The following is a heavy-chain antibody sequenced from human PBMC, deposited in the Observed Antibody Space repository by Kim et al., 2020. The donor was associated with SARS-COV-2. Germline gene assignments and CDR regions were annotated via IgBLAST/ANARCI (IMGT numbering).Heavy chain of an antibody. CDR1: GGSISSYY. V-gene: IGHV4-59*13. CDR3: ARLYSSGFDAFDI. J-gene: IGHJ3*02. CDR2: IYYSGST. Sequence: SETLSLTCTVSGGSISSYYWSWIRQPPGKGLEWIGSIYYSGSTNYNPSLKSRVTISVDTSKNQFSLKLSSVTAADTAVYYCARLYSSGFDAFDIWGQGTMVTVSS. D-gene: IGHD6-19*01.